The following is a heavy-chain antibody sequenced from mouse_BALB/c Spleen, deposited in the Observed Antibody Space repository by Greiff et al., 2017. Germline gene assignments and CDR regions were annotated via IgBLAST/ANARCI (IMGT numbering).Heavy chain of an antibody. Sequence: VQLQQSGAELVKPGASVKLSCKTSGYTFTSYWIQWVKQRPGQGLGWIGEIFPGTGTTYYNEKFKGKATLTIDTSSSTAYMQLSSLTSEDSAVYFCARRGSHYFDYWGQGTTLTVSS. V-gene: IGHV1S132*01. D-gene: IGHD3-1*01. J-gene: IGHJ2*01. CDR3: ARRGSHYFDY. CDR1: GYTFTSYW. CDR2: IFPGTGTT.